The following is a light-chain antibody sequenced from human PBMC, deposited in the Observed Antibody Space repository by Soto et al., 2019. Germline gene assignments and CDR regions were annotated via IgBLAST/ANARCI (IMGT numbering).Light chain of an antibody. CDR2: DAS. J-gene: IGKJ2*01. Sequence: DIQMTQSPSTLSASVGDRVTITCRVSQSISSWLAWYQQKPGKAPKLLIYDASSLESGVPSRFSGSGSGTEFTLTIISLQSDVAATYYCQQYTSYPPLVTFGQGTKLESK. CDR3: QQYTSYPPLVT. CDR1: QSISSW. V-gene: IGKV1-5*01.